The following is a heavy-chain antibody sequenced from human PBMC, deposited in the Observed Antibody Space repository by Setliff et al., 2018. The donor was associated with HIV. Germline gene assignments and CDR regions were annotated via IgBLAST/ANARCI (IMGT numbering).Heavy chain of an antibody. D-gene: IGHD3-22*01. CDR1: GGSISSRGDY. J-gene: IGHJ4*02. Sequence: SETLSLTCTVSGGSISSRGDYWSWVRQHPGKGLEWIGYIYYTGSTYSNPSLQSRVRISVDTSKNQFSLRLNSVTAADTAVYYCARLTPYPNYYDSSGYFDCWGQGTLVTVSS. V-gene: IGHV4-31*03. CDR2: IYYTGST. CDR3: ARLTPYPNYYDSSGYFDC.